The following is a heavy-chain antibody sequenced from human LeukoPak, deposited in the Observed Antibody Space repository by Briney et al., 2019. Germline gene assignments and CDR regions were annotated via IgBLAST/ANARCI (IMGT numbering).Heavy chain of an antibody. CDR1: GFTFRFYA. CDR3: AKAYSSSLYGDAFHI. Sequence: GGSLRLSCAGSGFTFRFYAMTWVRLAPGKGLGWVSGISGDASVSRHADSVKGRLNISRDNSKNTLYLQLNGLRVEDTAIYYCAKAYSSSLYGDAFHIWGQGTMVTVSP. D-gene: IGHD6-13*01. J-gene: IGHJ3*02. CDR2: ISGDASVS. V-gene: IGHV3-23*01.